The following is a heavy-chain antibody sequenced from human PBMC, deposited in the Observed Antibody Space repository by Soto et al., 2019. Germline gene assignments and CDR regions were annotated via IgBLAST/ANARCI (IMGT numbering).Heavy chain of an antibody. CDR2: IKGDGSEK. CDR1: GFTFTSFW. J-gene: IGHJ6*02. CDR3: GRDEVRNGVGV. V-gene: IGHV3-7*01. Sequence: EVRLVESGGGLVQPGGSLRLSCVASGFTFTSFWMSWVRQAPGKGLEWVANIKGDGSEKRYVDSVKGRFTISRDNAKNSVYLQMNSLRVEDTALYYCGRDEVRNGVGVWGQGTTVTVS.